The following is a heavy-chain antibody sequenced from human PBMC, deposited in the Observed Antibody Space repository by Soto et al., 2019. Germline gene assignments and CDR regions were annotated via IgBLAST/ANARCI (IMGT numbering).Heavy chain of an antibody. V-gene: IGHV3-23*01. D-gene: IGHD1-26*01. Sequence: EVQLLESGGGLVQPGGSLRLSCAASGFTFSSYAMSWVRQAPGKGLEWVSAISGSGGSTYYADSVKGRFTISRDNSKNTLYLQMNSLRDEDTSVYYGAKDSEWELPPIDYWGQGTLVTVSS. CDR2: ISGSGGST. CDR3: AKDSEWELPPIDY. CDR1: GFTFSSYA. J-gene: IGHJ4*02.